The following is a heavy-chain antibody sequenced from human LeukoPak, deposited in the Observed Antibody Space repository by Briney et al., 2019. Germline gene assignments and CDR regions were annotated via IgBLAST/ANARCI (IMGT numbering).Heavy chain of an antibody. CDR2: ISSSGSTI. CDR1: GFTFSSYE. D-gene: IGHD3-10*01. CDR3: ARDAMVRGVISRWDY. V-gene: IGHV3-48*03. J-gene: IGHJ4*02. Sequence: PGGSLRLSCAASGFTFSSYEMNWVRQAPGKGLEWVSYISSSGSTIYYADSVKGRFTISRDNAKNSLYLQMNSLRAEDTAVYCCARDAMVRGVISRWDYWGQGTLVTVSS.